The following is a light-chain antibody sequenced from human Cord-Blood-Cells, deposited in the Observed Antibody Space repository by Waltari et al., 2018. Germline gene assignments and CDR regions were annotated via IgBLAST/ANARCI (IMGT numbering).Light chain of an antibody. CDR2: HVS. Sequence: QSALTQPASVSGSPGQSITIPCPGTSSDVGGYNYVSWYQQHPGKAPKRIIYHVSKRPSGVSNLFSGSKSGNTASLTISGLQAEDEADYYCGSYTSSSTLVFGGGTKLTVL. V-gene: IGLV2-14*01. J-gene: IGLJ3*02. CDR1: SSDVGGYNY. CDR3: GSYTSSSTLV.